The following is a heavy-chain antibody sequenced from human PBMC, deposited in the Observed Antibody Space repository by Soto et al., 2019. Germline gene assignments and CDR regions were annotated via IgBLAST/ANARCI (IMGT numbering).Heavy chain of an antibody. CDR1: GNTFPNYA. J-gene: IGHJ4*02. Sequence: ASVKVSCKTSGNTFPNYALHWVRQAPGQRLEWMGWINAGNGNTKYSQKFQGRVTITRDTSASTAYMELSSLRSEDTAVYYCANALGLYYFDYWGQGTLVTVSS. D-gene: IGHD3-16*01. CDR2: INAGNGNT. V-gene: IGHV1-3*01. CDR3: ANALGLYYFDY.